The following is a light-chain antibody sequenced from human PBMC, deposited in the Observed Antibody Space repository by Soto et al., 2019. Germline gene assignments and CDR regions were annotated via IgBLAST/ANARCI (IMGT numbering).Light chain of an antibody. J-gene: IGLJ1*01. Sequence: QSALTQPPSAAGSPGQSVTLSCSGTSSDVGDYNCVSWYQQHPGKAPKLIIYEVTDRPSGVSNRFSGSKSGNTASLTISGLQAEDEAEYYCSSYTNINTRACVFGTGTKLTVL. CDR1: SSDVGDYNC. V-gene: IGLV2-14*01. CDR2: EVT. CDR3: SSYTNINTRACV.